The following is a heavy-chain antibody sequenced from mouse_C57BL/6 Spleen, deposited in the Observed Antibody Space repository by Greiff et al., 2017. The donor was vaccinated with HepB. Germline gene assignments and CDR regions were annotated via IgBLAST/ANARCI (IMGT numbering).Heavy chain of an antibody. Sequence: QVQLQQSGAELARPGASVKLSCKASGYTFTSYGISWVKQRTGQGLVWIGEIYPRSGNTYYNEKLKGKATLTADKSSSTAYMEFHSLTTEDSAVYCCARGGGYWGQGTTLTVSS. CDR1: GYTFTSYG. CDR3: ARGGGY. J-gene: IGHJ2*01. V-gene: IGHV1-81*01. CDR2: IYPRSGNT.